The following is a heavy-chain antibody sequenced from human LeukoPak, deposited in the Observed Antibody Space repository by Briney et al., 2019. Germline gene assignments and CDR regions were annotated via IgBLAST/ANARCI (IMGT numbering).Heavy chain of an antibody. CDR3: ARHNPTYDSSEVGGNDI. Sequence: SETLSLTCTVSGGSISSVYWSWIREPPGKGLEWTGYIYYSGSTNYNPSLKSRVTISVDTSKNQSSLKLSSVTAADTAVYYCARHNPTYDSSEVGGNDIWGQGTMVTVSS. CDR1: GGSISSVY. CDR2: IYYSGST. J-gene: IGHJ3*02. V-gene: IGHV4-59*08. D-gene: IGHD3-22*01.